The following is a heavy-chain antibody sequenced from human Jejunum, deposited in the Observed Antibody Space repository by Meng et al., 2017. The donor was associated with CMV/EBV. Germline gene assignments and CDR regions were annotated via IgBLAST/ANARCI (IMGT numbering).Heavy chain of an antibody. V-gene: IGHV3-74*01. D-gene: IGHD6-6*01. CDR1: FAFRSYW. J-gene: IGHJ4*02. Sequence: FAFRSYWMHWVRQAPGKGLVWVSRINSDGSSTSYADSVKGRFTISRDNAKNTLYLQMNSLRAEDTAVYYCAREGGGTIAPRDLDYWGQGTLVTVSS. CDR3: AREGGGTIAPRDLDY. CDR2: INSDGSST.